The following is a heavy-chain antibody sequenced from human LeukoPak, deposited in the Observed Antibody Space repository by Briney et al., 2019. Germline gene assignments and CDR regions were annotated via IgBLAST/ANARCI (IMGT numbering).Heavy chain of an antibody. CDR2: ISSSSSYI. CDR3: AREDRARYYDSSGYYYGFDY. CDR1: GSTFSSYS. J-gene: IGHJ4*02. V-gene: IGHV3-21*01. Sequence: VGSLRLSCAASGSTFSSYSMNWVRQAPGKGLEWVSSISSSSSYIYYADSVKGRFTISRDNSKNTLYLQMNSLRAEDTAVYYCAREDRARYYDSSGYYYGFDYWGQGTLVTVSS. D-gene: IGHD3-22*01.